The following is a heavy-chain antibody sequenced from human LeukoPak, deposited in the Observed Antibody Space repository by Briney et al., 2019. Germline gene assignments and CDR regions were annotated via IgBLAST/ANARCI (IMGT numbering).Heavy chain of an antibody. J-gene: IGHJ3*02. V-gene: IGHV3-48*01. Sequence: GGSLRLSCAASGFTYSSYSMNWVRQAPGKGLEWVSYSYSSSSSSSIYYADSVKGRFTISRDNAKNSLYLQMNSLRAEDTAVYYCARKGYYSQAFDMWGQGTMVTVSS. CDR3: ARKGYYSQAFDM. CDR2: SSSSSSSI. D-gene: IGHD3-22*01. CDR1: GFTYSSYS.